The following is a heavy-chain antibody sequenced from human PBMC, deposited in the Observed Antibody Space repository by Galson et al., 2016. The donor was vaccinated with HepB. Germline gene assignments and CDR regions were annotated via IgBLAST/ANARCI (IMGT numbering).Heavy chain of an antibody. CDR2: ISSDSRSI. CDR1: GFTFGAYS. CDR3: ARELWGSGVFDF. V-gene: IGHV3-21*01. J-gene: IGHJ4*02. D-gene: IGHD2-21*01. Sequence: SLRLSCAASGFTFGAYSMNWVRQAPGKGLEWVSCISSDSRSIYYADSVKGRFSISIDNARNSLDLQMNSLRAEDTAVYYCARELWGSGVFDFWGQGTLVSVSS.